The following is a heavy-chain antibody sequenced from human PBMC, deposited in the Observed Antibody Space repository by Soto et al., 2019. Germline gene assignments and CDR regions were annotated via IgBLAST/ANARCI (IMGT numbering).Heavy chain of an antibody. CDR1: GGSFSGYY. CDR3: ARESQDIVVVPAALYYMDV. D-gene: IGHD2-2*01. CDR2: INHSGST. Sequence: SETLSLTCAVYGGSFSGYYWSWIRQPPGKGLEWIGEINHSGSTNYNPSLKSRVTISVDTSKNQFSLKLSSVTAADTAVYYCARESQDIVVVPAALYYMDVWGKGTTVTVSS. V-gene: IGHV4-34*01. J-gene: IGHJ6*03.